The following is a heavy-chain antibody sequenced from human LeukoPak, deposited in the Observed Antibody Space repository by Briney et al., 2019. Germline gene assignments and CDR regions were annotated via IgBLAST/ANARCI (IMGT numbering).Heavy chain of an antibody. CDR2: IYTSGST. Sequence: SETLSLTCAVYGGSFSGYYWSWIRQPAGKGLEWIGRIYTSGSTNYNPSLKSRATMSVDTSKNQFSLKLSSVTAADTAVYYCTRDSQLEWFYAWGQGTLVTVSS. V-gene: IGHV4-4*07. D-gene: IGHD3-10*01. J-gene: IGHJ5*02. CDR1: GGSFSGYY. CDR3: TRDSQLEWFYA.